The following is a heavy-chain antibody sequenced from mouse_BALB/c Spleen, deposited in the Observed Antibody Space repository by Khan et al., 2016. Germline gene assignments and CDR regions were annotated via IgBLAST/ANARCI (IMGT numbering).Heavy chain of an antibody. J-gene: IGHJ2*01. CDR2: IRLKSNNYAT. V-gene: IGHV6-6*02. CDR3: TRRLGSHCDY. Sequence: EVKLEVSGGGLVQPGGSMKLSCVASGFTFSNYWMNWVRQSPEKGLEWVAEIRLKSNNYATHYAESVKGRFTISRDDSKSIVYLQMNNLRADDTGSYYCTRRLGSHCDYWGQGTTLTVSS. CDR1: GFTFSNYW. D-gene: IGHD4-1*01.